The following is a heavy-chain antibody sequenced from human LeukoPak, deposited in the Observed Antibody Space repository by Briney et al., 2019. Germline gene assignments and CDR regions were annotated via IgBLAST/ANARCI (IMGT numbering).Heavy chain of an antibody. Sequence: TSETLSLTCAVYGGSFSGYYWSWIRQPPGEGLEWIGEINHSGSTNYNPSLKSRVTISVDTSKNQFSLKLSSVTAADTAVYYCARIGYCSGGSCYAYYYYYMDVWGKGTTVTVSS. D-gene: IGHD2-15*01. CDR2: INHSGST. CDR1: GGSFSGYY. J-gene: IGHJ6*03. V-gene: IGHV4-34*01. CDR3: ARIGYCSGGSCYAYYYYYMDV.